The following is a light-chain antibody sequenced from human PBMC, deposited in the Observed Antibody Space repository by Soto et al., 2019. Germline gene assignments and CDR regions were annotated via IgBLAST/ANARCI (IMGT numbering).Light chain of an antibody. CDR2: AAS. J-gene: IGKJ5*01. V-gene: IGKV1-5*01. CDR3: QQANSFPIT. CDR1: QSISSW. Sequence: DIQMTQSPSTLSASVGYIVTIACRDSQSISSWLAWYQQKPGKAPKVLIYAASSLESGVPSRFSGSGSGTQFTLTISSLQPDDFATYYCQQANSFPITFGQGTRLEIK.